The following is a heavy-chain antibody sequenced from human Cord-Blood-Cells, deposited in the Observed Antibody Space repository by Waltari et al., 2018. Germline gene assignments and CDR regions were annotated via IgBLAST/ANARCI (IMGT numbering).Heavy chain of an antibody. J-gene: IGHJ4*02. CDR2: IYPGDSDT. D-gene: IGHD2-2*01. V-gene: IGHV5-51*01. CDR3: ARPYCSSTSCLSALGY. Sequence: EYMGIIYPGDSDTRYSPSFQGQVTISADKSISTAYLQWSSLKASDTAMYYCARPYCSSTSCLSALGYWGQGTLVTVSS.